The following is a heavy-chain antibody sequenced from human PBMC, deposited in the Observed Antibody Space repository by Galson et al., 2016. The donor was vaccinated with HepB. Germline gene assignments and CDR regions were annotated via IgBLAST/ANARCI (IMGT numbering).Heavy chain of an antibody. V-gene: IGHV3-30-3*01. J-gene: IGHJ6*02. CDR2: ISYDGNNK. D-gene: IGHD1-26*01. CDR3: ARKRGHSGSYYDYGLDV. Sequence: SLRLSCAASGFTLSGHAMHWVRQAPGKGLEWVAAISYDGNNKWYADSVTGRFTISRDNSKTTLYLEMNSLRAEDTAVYYCARKRGHSGSYYDYGLDVWGQGTTVTVSS. CDR1: GFTLSGHA.